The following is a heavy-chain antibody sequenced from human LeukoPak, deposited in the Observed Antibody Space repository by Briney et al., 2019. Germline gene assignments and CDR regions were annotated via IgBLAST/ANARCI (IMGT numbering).Heavy chain of an antibody. CDR2: ISAYNGNT. D-gene: IGHD5-12*01. Sequence: ASVKVSCKASGYTFTSYGISWVRQAPGQGLEWMGWISAYNGNTNYARKLQGRVTMTTDTSTSTAYMELRSLRSDDTAVYYCARSPSGYDSADYYYYYYMDVWGKGTTVTVSS. CDR3: ARSPSGYDSADYYYYYYMDV. V-gene: IGHV1-18*01. J-gene: IGHJ6*03. CDR1: GYTFTSYG.